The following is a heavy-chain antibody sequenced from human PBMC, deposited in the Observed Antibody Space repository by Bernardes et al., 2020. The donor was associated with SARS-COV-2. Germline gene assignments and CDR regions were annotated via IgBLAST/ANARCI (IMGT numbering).Heavy chain of an antibody. CDR2: IWYDGSNK. CDR1: GFTFSSYG. V-gene: IGHV3-33*01. Sequence: GGSLRLSCAASGFTFSSYGMHWVRQAPGKGLEWVAVIWYDGSNKYYADSVKGRFTISRDNSKNTLYLQMNSLRAEDTAVYYCARELRWQWLLGDPFDYWGQGTLVTVSS. D-gene: IGHD6-19*01. CDR3: ARELRWQWLLGDPFDY. J-gene: IGHJ4*02.